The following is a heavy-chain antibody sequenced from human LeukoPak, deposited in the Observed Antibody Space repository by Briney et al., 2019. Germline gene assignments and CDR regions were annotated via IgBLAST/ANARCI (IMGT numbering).Heavy chain of an antibody. D-gene: IGHD2-2*02. CDR3: ARHGGEPLLYLNVGAFDI. V-gene: IGHV4-39*01. J-gene: IGHJ3*02. CDR1: GGSISSSSYY. CDR2: IYYSGST. Sequence: PSETLSLTCTVSGGSISSSSYYWGWIRQPPGKGLEWIESIYYSGSTYYNPSLKSRVTISVDTSKNQFSLKLSPVTAADTAVYYCARHGGEPLLYLNVGAFDIWGQGTMVTVSS.